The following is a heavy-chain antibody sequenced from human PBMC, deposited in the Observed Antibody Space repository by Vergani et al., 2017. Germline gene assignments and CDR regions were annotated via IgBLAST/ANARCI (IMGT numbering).Heavy chain of an antibody. CDR2: ISWNSNSI. V-gene: IGHV3-9*02. Sequence: EVQLEESGGGLVLPGRSLRLSCVASGLTSAGYAMHWVRQAPGKGLEWVSGISWNSNSIGYADSVKGRFTISRDNAKNSLYLQMNSLRAEDTALYYCAKDLGTSSGGGWFDPWCQGTLVTVSS. J-gene: IGHJ5*02. CDR1: GLTSAGYA. CDR3: AKDLGTSSGGGWFDP. D-gene: IGHD6-6*01.